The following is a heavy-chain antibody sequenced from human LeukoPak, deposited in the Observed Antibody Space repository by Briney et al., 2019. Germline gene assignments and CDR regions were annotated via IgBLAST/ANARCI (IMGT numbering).Heavy chain of an antibody. CDR1: GGTFSSYA. D-gene: IGHD3-9*01. V-gene: IGHV1-69*05. CDR3: ARESRPTSLDWLLPNFDY. J-gene: IGHJ4*02. Sequence: SVKVSCKASGGTFSSYAISWVRQAPGQGLEWMGGIIPIFGTANYAQKFQGRVTITTDESTSTAYMELSSLRSEDTAVYYCARESRPTSLDWLLPNFDYWGQGTLVTVSS. CDR2: IIPIFGTA.